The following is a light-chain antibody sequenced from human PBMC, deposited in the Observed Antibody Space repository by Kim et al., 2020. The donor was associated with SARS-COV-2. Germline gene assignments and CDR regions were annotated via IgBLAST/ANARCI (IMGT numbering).Light chain of an antibody. J-gene: IGLJ1*01. V-gene: IGLV2-14*04. CDR2: DVS. CDR3: SSYTISITYV. Sequence: GQSITISCTGTSSDVGGYNYVSWYQQHPGKVPKLMIYDVSPRPSGVSNRFSGSKSGNTASLTISGLQAEDEADYYCSSYTISITYVFGTGTKVTVL. CDR1: SSDVGGYNY.